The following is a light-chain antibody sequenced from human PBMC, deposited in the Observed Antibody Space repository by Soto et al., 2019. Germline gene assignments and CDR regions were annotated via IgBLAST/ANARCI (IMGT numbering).Light chain of an antibody. CDR3: NSYAGSYTLYV. J-gene: IGLJ1*01. CDR1: SSDVGGYNY. V-gene: IGLV2-8*01. Sequence: QSVLTQPPSASGSPGQSVTISCTGTSSDVGGYNYVSWYQQHPGKAPKLMIYDVTKRPSGVPDRFSGSKSGNTASLTISGLQAEDEADYYCNSYAGSYTLYVFGTGTKGTLL. CDR2: DVT.